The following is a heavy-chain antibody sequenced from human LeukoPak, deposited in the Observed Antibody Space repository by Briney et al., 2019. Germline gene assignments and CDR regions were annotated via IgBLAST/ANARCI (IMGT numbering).Heavy chain of an antibody. CDR1: GFTFSTHG. V-gene: IGHV3-30*02. Sequence: PGGSLRLSCVASGFTFSTHGMNWVRQAPGKGLEWVAFIRYDGSNKYYGDSVKGRFTISRDNSKNTLSLQMNSLTVEDTAVYYCAKSCDFWSACFDYWSQGSPVTVSS. CDR3: AKSCDFWSACFDY. D-gene: IGHD3-3*01. J-gene: IGHJ4*02. CDR2: IRYDGSNK.